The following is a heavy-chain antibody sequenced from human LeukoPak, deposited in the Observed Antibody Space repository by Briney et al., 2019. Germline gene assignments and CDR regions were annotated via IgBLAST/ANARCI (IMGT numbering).Heavy chain of an antibody. CDR2: ISSNGGST. CDR3: ARDEGSSSWYGGLDY. J-gene: IGHJ4*02. V-gene: IGHV3-64*01. Sequence: GGSLRLSCAASGFTFSSYAMHWVRQAPGEGLEYVSAISSNGGSTYYANSVKGRFTISRDNSKNTLYLQMGSLRAEDTAVYYCARDEGSSSWYGGLDYWGQGALVTVSS. D-gene: IGHD6-13*01. CDR1: GFTFSSYA.